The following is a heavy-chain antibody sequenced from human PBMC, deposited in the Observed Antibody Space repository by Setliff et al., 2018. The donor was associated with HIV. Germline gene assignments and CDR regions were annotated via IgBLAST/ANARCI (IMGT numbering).Heavy chain of an antibody. J-gene: IGHJ3*01. Sequence: SETLSLTCAVYGGSFSGFYWNWIRQPPGKGLEWIGEINNSGSTNYNPSLKTRVTIMVDTSKNQFPLKLCTVTAAETAVYYCAREWSYGAFDTFDVWGQGTMVTVSS. CDR2: INNSGST. CDR1: GGSFSGFY. D-gene: IGHD5-18*01. CDR3: AREWSYGAFDTFDV. V-gene: IGHV4-34*01.